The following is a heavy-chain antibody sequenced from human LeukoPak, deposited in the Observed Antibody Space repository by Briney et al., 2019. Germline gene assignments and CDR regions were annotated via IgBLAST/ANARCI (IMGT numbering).Heavy chain of an antibody. D-gene: IGHD4-17*01. Sequence: ASVKVSCKASGCPFDNFGLTWVRQAPGPGFEWMGWISAYNGNTHYAQKFRGRLTLTTETSTSTAYLELRSLKSDDTAVYYCARDRVGGDLTGVSLYWGQGTLVTVSS. CDR2: ISAYNGNT. CDR3: ARDRVGGDLTGVSLY. J-gene: IGHJ4*01. CDR1: GCPFDNFG. V-gene: IGHV1-18*01.